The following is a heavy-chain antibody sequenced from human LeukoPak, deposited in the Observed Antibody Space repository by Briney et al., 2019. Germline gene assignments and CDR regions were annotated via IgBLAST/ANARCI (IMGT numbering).Heavy chain of an antibody. V-gene: IGHV4-39*07. Sequence: KPSETLSLTCTVSGGSISRSSYYWGWIRQPPGKGLEWIGSIYYSGSTYYNSSLKSRVTMAVDTSKNQCSLKLNSVTAADTAVYYCAIAVAGPRRHFDPWGQGSLVTVSS. D-gene: IGHD6-19*01. CDR3: AIAVAGPRRHFDP. CDR1: GGSISRSSYY. J-gene: IGHJ5*02. CDR2: IYYSGST.